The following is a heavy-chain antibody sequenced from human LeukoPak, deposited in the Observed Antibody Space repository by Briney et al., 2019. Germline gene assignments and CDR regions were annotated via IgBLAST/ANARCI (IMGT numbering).Heavy chain of an antibody. V-gene: IGHV4-34*01. Sequence: PSETLSLTCAVYGVSFSGYYWSWIRQPPGKGLEWIGEINHSGSTNYNPSLKSRVTISVDTSKNQFSLKLSSVTAADTAVYYCARHGGVAGFDPWGQGTLVTVSS. D-gene: IGHD6-19*01. CDR2: INHSGST. J-gene: IGHJ5*02. CDR3: ARHGGVAGFDP. CDR1: GVSFSGYY.